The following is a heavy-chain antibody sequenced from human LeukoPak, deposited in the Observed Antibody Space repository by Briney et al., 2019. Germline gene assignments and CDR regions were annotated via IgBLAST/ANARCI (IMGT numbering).Heavy chain of an antibody. J-gene: IGHJ4*02. CDR2: TYYRSKWYN. CDR3: AREGVGATMAN. CDR1: GDTVSNKNAA. Sequence: SQILSLTCAISGDTVSNKNAAWNWKRPSPSRDFESLGRTYYRSKWYNDYAVSVMGRIDINPDTSKNLFSLRLNPVTPEDTAVYFCAREGVGATMANWGQGTLVTVSS. D-gene: IGHD1-26*01. V-gene: IGHV6-1*01.